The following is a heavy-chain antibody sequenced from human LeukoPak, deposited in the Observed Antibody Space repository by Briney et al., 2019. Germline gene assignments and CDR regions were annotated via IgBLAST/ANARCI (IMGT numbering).Heavy chain of an antibody. Sequence: PGGSLRLSCAASGFTFSSYVMHWVRQAPGKGLEWVAIISYDGSNEYYADSVKGRFTISRDNSKNTLYLQMNSLRSDDTAVYYCARAYYYDSSGYYIPLNYWGQGTLVTVSS. D-gene: IGHD3-22*01. CDR2: ISYDGSNE. V-gene: IGHV3-30*04. J-gene: IGHJ4*02. CDR1: GFTFSSYV. CDR3: ARAYYYDSSGYYIPLNY.